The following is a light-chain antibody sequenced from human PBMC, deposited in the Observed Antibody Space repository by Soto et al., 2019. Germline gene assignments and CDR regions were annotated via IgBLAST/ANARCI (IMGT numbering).Light chain of an antibody. CDR2: AAS. Sequence: DIQMTQSPSSLSASVGDRVTITCRASQSISRNLNWYQHKPGKAPKLLIYAASSLQNGVTSRFSGGGSGTDFTLSISRLQPEDFGTYYCQQSYTTASITFGQGTRLEIK. CDR3: QQSYTTASIT. J-gene: IGKJ5*01. CDR1: QSISRN. V-gene: IGKV1-39*01.